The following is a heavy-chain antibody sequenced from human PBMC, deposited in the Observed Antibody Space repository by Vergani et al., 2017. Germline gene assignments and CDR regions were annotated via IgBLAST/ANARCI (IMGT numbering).Heavy chain of an antibody. CDR1: GGSISSGDYY. CDR2: IYYSGST. Sequence: QVQLQESGPGLVKPSQTLSLTCTVSGGSISSGDYYWSWIRQPPGKGLEWIGYIYYSGSTYYNPSLKSRVTISVDTSKNQFSLKLSSVTAADTAVYYCARVRENYDILTGPSNNPLFDPWGQGTLVTVSS. CDR3: ARVRENYDILTGPSNNPLFDP. J-gene: IGHJ5*02. V-gene: IGHV4-30-4*01. D-gene: IGHD3-9*01.